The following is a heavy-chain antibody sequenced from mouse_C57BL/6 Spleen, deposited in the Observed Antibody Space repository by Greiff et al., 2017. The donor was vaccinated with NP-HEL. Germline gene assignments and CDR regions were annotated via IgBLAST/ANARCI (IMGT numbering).Heavy chain of an antibody. Sequence: EVQLVESGEGLVKPGGSLKLSCAASGFTFSSYAMSWVRQTPEKRLEWVAYISSGGDYIYYADTVKGRFTISRDNARNTLYLQMSSLKSEDTAMYYCTRDPYGNYVYYAMDYWGQGTSVTVSS. D-gene: IGHD2-1*01. CDR2: ISSGGDYI. V-gene: IGHV5-9-1*02. CDR1: GFTFSSYA. CDR3: TRDPYGNYVYYAMDY. J-gene: IGHJ4*01.